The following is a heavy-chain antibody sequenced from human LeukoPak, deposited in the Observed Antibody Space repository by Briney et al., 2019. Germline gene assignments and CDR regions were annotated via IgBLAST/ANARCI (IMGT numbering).Heavy chain of an antibody. Sequence: PSQTLSLTCTVSGGSISSGSYFWSWIRQPAGKGLEWIGRIYTSGSTNYNPSLKSRVTISPDTSKNQFSLKLSSVTAADTAVYYCARGLAGYGKLDYWGQGILVTVSS. V-gene: IGHV4-61*02. CDR2: IYTSGST. D-gene: IGHD5-12*01. CDR1: GGSISSGSYF. CDR3: ARGLAGYGKLDY. J-gene: IGHJ4*02.